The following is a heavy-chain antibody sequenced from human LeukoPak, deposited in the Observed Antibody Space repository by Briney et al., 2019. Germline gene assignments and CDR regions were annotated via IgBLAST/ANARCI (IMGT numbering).Heavy chain of an antibody. CDR3: ARDEKTVRGVLNY. D-gene: IGHD3-10*01. J-gene: IGHJ4*02. CDR1: GFTFSSYW. CDR2: IKQDGSEK. V-gene: IGHV3-7*01. Sequence: GGSLRLSCAASGFTFSSYWMSWVRQAPGKGLEWVANIKQDGSEKYYVDSVMGRFTISRDNAKNSLYLQMNSLRAEDTAVYYCARDEKTVRGVLNYWGQGTLVTVSS.